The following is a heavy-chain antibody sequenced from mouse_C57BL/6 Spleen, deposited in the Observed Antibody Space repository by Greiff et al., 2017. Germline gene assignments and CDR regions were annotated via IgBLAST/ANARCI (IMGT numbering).Heavy chain of an antibody. CDR2: INPNNGGT. CDR1: GYTFTDYN. J-gene: IGHJ2*01. V-gene: IGHV1-22*01. CDR3: ASGGFISDY. D-gene: IGHD1-1*01. Sequence: DVQLQESGPELVKPGASVKMSCKASGYTFTDYNMHWVKQSHGKSLEWIGYINPNNGGTSYNQKFKGKATLTVNKSSSTAYMELRSLTSEDSAVYYGASGGFISDYWGQGTTLTVSS.